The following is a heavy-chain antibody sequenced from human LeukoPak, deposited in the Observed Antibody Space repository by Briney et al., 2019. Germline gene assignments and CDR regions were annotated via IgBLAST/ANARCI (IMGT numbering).Heavy chain of an antibody. D-gene: IGHD3-22*01. CDR2: ISSSSSYI. CDR1: GFTFSSYS. Sequence: GGSLRLSCAASGFTFSSYSMNWVRQAPGKGLEWVSSISSSSSYIYYADSVKGRFTISRDNAKNSLYLQMNSLRAEDTAVYYCARRPNYYYDSSGYGYWGLGTLVTVSS. V-gene: IGHV3-21*01. J-gene: IGHJ4*02. CDR3: ARRPNYYYDSSGYGY.